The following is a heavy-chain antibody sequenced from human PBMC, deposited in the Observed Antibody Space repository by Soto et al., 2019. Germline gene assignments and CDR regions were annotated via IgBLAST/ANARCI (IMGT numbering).Heavy chain of an antibody. CDR1: GGSIDTDSYN. J-gene: IGHJ3*02. CDR2: IYYSGSA. CDR3: ARFFGNAFDI. D-gene: IGHD3-3*01. V-gene: IGHV4-39*01. Sequence: QRQLKESGPGLVKPSETLSLTCSVSGGSIDTDSYNWDWIRQPPGKGLEWIGTIYYSGSADYNPTPESRVTISVDTFKNQFSPKLTSVIAADTAVYFCARFFGNAFDIWGHGTLVSISP.